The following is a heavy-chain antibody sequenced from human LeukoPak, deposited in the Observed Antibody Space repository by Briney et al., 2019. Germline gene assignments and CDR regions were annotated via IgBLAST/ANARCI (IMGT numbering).Heavy chain of an antibody. V-gene: IGHV1-2*02. D-gene: IGHD1-1*01. CDR1: GYTFTGYY. CDR2: INPNSGGT. Sequence: ASVEVSCKASGYTFTGYYMHWVRQAPGQGLEWMGWINPNSGGTNYAQKFQGRVTMTRDTSISTAYMELSRLRSDDTAVYYCARDNRHGYNWNWFDPWGQGTLVTVSS. CDR3: ARDNRHGYNWNWFDP. J-gene: IGHJ5*02.